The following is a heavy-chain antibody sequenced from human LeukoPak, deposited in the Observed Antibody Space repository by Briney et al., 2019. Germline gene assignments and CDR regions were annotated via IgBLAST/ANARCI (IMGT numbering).Heavy chain of an antibody. V-gene: IGHV3-48*04. J-gene: IGHJ4*02. CDR1: GFTFSSYS. CDR2: ISTSSSTI. Sequence: DPGGSLRLSCAASGFTFSSYSMNWVRQAPGKGLECVSYISTSSSTIYYADSVKGRFTVSRNNAKNSLYLQMNSLRAEDTAVYYCARVSTPIVVAGHFDYWGQGTLVTVSS. CDR3: ARVSTPIVVAGHFDY. D-gene: IGHD6-19*01.